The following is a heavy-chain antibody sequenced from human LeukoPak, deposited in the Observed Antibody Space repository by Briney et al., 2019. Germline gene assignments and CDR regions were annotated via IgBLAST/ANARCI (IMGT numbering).Heavy chain of an antibody. J-gene: IGHJ6*03. V-gene: IGHV3-7*03. D-gene: IGHD1-26*01. CDR3: ARGADYYYYYYMDV. CDR1: GFTFDDYA. Sequence: PGRSLRLSCAASGFTFDDYAMHWVRQAPGKGLEWVANINPGGGEKYYVDSVKGRFTISRDNAKNSLFLQMNSLRAEDTAVYYCARGADYYYYYYMDVWGKGTTVTISS. CDR2: INPGGGEK.